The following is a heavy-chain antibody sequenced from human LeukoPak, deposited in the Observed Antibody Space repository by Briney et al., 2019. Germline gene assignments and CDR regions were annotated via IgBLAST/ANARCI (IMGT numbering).Heavy chain of an antibody. D-gene: IGHD2-15*01. CDR1: GGSISSYY. Sequence: SETLSLTCTVSGGSISSYYWSWIRQPPGKGPEWIGYIYYSGSTNYNPSLKSRVTISVDTSKNQFSLKLSSVTAADTAVYYCARAGIGYCSGGSCYSDGFDYWGQGTLVTVSS. CDR2: IYYSGST. J-gene: IGHJ4*02. CDR3: ARAGIGYCSGGSCYSDGFDY. V-gene: IGHV4-59*01.